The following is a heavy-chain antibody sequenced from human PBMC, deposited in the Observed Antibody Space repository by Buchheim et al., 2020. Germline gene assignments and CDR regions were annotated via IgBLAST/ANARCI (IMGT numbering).Heavy chain of an antibody. J-gene: IGHJ6*02. D-gene: IGHD6-19*01. CDR1: GFTFSSYS. V-gene: IGHV3-48*04. CDR2: ISSSSSTI. Sequence: EVQLVESGGGLVQPGGSLRLSCAASGFTFSSYSMNWVRQAPGKGLEWVSYISSSSSTIYYADSVKGRFTISSDNAKNSLYLQMNSLRAEDTAVYYCARDYSSGWYGHYGMDVWGQGTT. CDR3: ARDYSSGWYGHYGMDV.